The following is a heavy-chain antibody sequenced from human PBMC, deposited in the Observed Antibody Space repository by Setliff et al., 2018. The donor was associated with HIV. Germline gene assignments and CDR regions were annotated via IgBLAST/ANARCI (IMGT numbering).Heavy chain of an antibody. V-gene: IGHV4-31*03. D-gene: IGHD6-19*01. CDR1: GGSISSGAFY. J-gene: IGHJ3*02. CDR3: ASRSVAGAFDI. Sequence: PSETLSLTCTVSGGSISSGAFYWSWIRQRPGKGLEWIGDIYYVGSTFYNPSLKSRITISVDTSKNHFSLRLRSVTAADTAVYYCASRSVAGAFDIWGQGTKVTVSS. CDR2: IYYVGST.